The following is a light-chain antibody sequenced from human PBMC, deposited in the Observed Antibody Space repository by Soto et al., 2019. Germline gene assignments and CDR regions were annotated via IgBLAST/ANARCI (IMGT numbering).Light chain of an antibody. Sequence: EIVLTQSPGTLSVSSGERATLSCRASRNVYTNLAWYQQRPGQAPRLLIYGASTRATDIPGRFSGSGSGTEFTLTISGLQSEDVAVYYCQQYSNWPPEYTFGQGTKLEI. J-gene: IGKJ2*01. CDR1: RNVYTN. CDR2: GAS. V-gene: IGKV3-15*01. CDR3: QQYSNWPPEYT.